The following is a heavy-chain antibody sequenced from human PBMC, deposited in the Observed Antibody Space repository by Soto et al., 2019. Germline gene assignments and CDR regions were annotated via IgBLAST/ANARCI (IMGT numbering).Heavy chain of an antibody. CDR3: AREISGAGDYLDL. J-gene: IGHJ4*02. V-gene: IGHV4-30-2*01. CDR2: ISHRGNT. D-gene: IGHD1-26*01. Sequence: QTLSRTCAVSGVSINSGTYSWSWIRQPPGKGLEWVGYISHRGNTYYNSPLRSGVAISLDTSKNQFSLRLSSVTAADTAVYYCAREISGAGDYLDLWARGTLVTVSS. CDR1: GVSINSGTYS.